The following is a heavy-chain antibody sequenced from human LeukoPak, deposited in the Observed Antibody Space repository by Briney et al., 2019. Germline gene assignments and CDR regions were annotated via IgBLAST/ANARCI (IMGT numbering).Heavy chain of an antibody. Sequence: SETLSLTCAAYGGSFSGYYWSWIRQPPGKGLEWIGEINHSGSTNYNPSLKSRVTISVDTSKNQFSLKLSSVTAADTAVYYCARGQGGGYSYGYFSYYFDYWGQGTLVTVSS. J-gene: IGHJ4*02. V-gene: IGHV4-34*01. D-gene: IGHD5-18*01. CDR3: ARGQGGGYSYGYFSYYFDY. CDR2: INHSGST. CDR1: GGSFSGYY.